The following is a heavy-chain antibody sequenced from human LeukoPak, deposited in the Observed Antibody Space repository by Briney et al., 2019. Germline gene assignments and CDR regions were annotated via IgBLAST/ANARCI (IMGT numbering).Heavy chain of an antibody. CDR3: ARDHSSGFGENYFDY. CDR2: ISSSSSYI. J-gene: IGHJ4*02. V-gene: IGHV3-21*01. D-gene: IGHD3-10*01. CDR1: GFTFSSYS. Sequence: GSLRLSCAASGFTFSSYSMNLVRQAPGKGLEWVSSISSSSSYIYYADSVKGRFTISRDNAKNSLYLLMNSLRAEDTAVYYCARDHSSGFGENYFDYWGQGTLVTVSS.